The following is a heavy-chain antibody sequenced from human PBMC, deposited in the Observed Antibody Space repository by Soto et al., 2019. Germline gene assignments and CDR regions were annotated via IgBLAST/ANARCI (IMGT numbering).Heavy chain of an antibody. V-gene: IGHV5-51*01. D-gene: IGHD1-26*01. CDR1: GYSFTSYW. Sequence: GESMKISCKGSGYSFTSYWIGWVRQMPGKGLEWMGIIYPGDSDTRYSPSFQGQVTISADKSISTAYLQWSSLKASDTAMYYCARCMVGLSDYYYYGMDVWGQGNTVTVSS. J-gene: IGHJ6*02. CDR2: IYPGDSDT. CDR3: ARCMVGLSDYYYYGMDV.